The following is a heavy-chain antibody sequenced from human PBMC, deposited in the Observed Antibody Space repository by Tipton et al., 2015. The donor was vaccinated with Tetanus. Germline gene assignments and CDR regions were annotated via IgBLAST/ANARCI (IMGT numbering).Heavy chain of an antibody. CDR1: GSSITSTTHY. J-gene: IGHJ5*02. CDR2: IYYYNGNT. D-gene: IGHD1-1*01. V-gene: IGHV4-39*01. CDR3: ALTTDNWFDP. Sequence: TLSLTCTVSGSSITSTTHYWGWIRQPPGRGLEWIGSIYYYNGNTYYTPSLESRATISLDTSKNQFSLRLSSVTAADTAVYYCALTTDNWFDPWGRGTLVTVSS.